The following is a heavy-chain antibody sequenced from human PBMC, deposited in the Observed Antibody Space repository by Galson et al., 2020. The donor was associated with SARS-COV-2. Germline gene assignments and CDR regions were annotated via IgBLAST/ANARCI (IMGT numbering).Heavy chain of an antibody. J-gene: IGHJ6*02. D-gene: IGHD5-12*01. CDR3: ARDLSGYVHYYDYGMDV. V-gene: IGHV1-69*04. CDR1: GGTFSSYT. Sequence: SVKVSCKASGGTFSSYTISWVRQAPGQGLEWMGRIIPILGIANYAQKFQGRVTITADKSTSTAYMELSSLRSEDTAVYYCARDLSGYVHYYDYGMDVWGQGTTVTVSS. CDR2: IIPILGIA.